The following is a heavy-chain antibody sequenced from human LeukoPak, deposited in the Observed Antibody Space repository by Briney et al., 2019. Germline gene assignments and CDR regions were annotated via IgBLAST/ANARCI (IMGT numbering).Heavy chain of an antibody. CDR1: GFTFSSYA. CDR2: ISGSGGST. V-gene: IGHV3-23*01. Sequence: GGSLRFSCAASGFTFSSYAMSWVRQAPGKGLEWVSAISGSGGSTYYADSVKGRFTISRDNSKNTLYLQMNSLRAEDTAVYYCAKVTYYYGSGSEYYFDYWGQGTLVTVSS. CDR3: AKVTYYYGSGSEYYFDY. J-gene: IGHJ4*02. D-gene: IGHD3-10*01.